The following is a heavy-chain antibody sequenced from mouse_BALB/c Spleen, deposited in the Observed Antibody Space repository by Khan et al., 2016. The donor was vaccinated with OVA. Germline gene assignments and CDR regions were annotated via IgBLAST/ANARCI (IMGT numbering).Heavy chain of an antibody. J-gene: IGHJ2*01. D-gene: IGHD2-1*01. V-gene: IGHV1-5*01. Sequence: VQLKQSGTVLARPGASVKMSCKASGYTFTSYWMHGVKQRPGQGLEWIGAIYTGNSDTNYNQKFKGKAKLTEVTTTSTAYLELNSLTNQDSAVYYCTRNGFGNYESWDYWGQGTTRTVSS. CDR2: IYTGNSDT. CDR3: TRNGFGNYESWDY. CDR1: GYTFTSYW.